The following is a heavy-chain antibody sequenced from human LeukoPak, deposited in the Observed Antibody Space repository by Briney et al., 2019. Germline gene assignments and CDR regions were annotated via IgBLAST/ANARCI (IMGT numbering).Heavy chain of an antibody. CDR1: VYTSRGAT. CDR2: ILSSSTYI. CDR3: ARGRGMAAASTAEYFQD. D-gene: IGHD6-13*01. V-gene: IGHV3-21*01. Sequence: PGGPLRLSCAPSVYTSRGATGNGVPAAPGKGRGWVSPILSSSTYIHYADSVKGRFTSSRDNSKKSLYMQMNSLRAEDTAVYYCARGRGMAAASTAEYFQDWGQGTLVTVSS. J-gene: IGHJ1*01.